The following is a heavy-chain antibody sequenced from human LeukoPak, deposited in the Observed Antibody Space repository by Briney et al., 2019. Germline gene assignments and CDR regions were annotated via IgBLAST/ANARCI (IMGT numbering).Heavy chain of an antibody. CDR2: INPSGGST. V-gene: IGHV1-46*01. CDR1: GYTFTNYA. J-gene: IGHJ4*02. CDR3: ARDHLAVAGTGGADY. Sequence: RWASVKVSCKASGYTFTNYAMNWVRQAPGQGLEWMGIINPSGGSTSYAQKFQGRVTMTRDTSTSTVYMELSSLRSEDTAVYYCARDHLAVAGTGGADYWGQGTLVTVSS. D-gene: IGHD6-19*01.